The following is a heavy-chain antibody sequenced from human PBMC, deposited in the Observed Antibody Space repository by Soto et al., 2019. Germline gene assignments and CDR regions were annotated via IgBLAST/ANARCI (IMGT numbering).Heavy chain of an antibody. V-gene: IGHV1-69*02. Sequence: SVKVSCKASGGTFSSYTISWVRQAPGQGLEWMGRIIPILGIANYAQKFQGRVTITADKSTSTAYMELSSLRSEDTAVYYCARGYYYGSGSYYDGDAFDIWGQGTMVTVS. CDR3: ARGYYYGSGSYYDGDAFDI. J-gene: IGHJ3*02. CDR1: GGTFSSYT. D-gene: IGHD3-10*01. CDR2: IIPILGIA.